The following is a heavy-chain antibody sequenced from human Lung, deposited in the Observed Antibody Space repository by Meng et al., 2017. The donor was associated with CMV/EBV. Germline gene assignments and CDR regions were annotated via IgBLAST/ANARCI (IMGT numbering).Heavy chain of an antibody. Sequence: QVQLAPSGAELQKPGASVKLSCTASGYTFGIFGITWVRQAPGQGLEWVGWISAENGNTNYAQKFQGRVTLTTDTSTKTAYMDLRGLRSDDSAVYYCARAGAAVTTHFDFWGRGTLVTVSS. CDR3: ARAGAAVTTHFDF. J-gene: IGHJ4*02. CDR2: ISAENGNT. CDR1: GYTFGIFG. D-gene: IGHD4-17*01. V-gene: IGHV1-18*01.